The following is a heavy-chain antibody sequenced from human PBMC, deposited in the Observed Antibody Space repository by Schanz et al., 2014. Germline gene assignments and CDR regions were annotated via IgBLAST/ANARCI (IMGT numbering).Heavy chain of an antibody. V-gene: IGHV1-18*01. CDR2: ISPYNGNT. D-gene: IGHD3-3*01. CDR3: PPPRVYRFLKGENRFYFDY. Sequence: QVRLVQSGAELKMPGATVKVSCETSGYTFTNYGVSWVRQAPGQGLEWVAWISPYNGNTAYAQNXXXXXRMTTDTSTANPFLECLSLSSFSSPFSSCPPPRVYRFLKGENRFYFDYWGQGTLVIVSS. J-gene: IGHJ4*02. CDR1: GYTFTNYG.